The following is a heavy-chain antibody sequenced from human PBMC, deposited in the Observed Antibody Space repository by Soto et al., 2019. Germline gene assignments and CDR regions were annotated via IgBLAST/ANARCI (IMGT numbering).Heavy chain of an antibody. V-gene: IGHV3-21*01. J-gene: IGHJ5*02. CDR1: GFTFSSYS. D-gene: IGHD3-10*01. Sequence: GSLRRSCAASGFTFSSYSMNWVRQAPGKGLEWVSSISSSSSYIYYADSVKGRFTISRDNAKNSLYLQMNSLRAEDTAVYYCATDPYYYGSGSYYRANWFDPWGQGTLVTVSS. CDR3: ATDPYYYGSGSYYRANWFDP. CDR2: ISSSSSYI.